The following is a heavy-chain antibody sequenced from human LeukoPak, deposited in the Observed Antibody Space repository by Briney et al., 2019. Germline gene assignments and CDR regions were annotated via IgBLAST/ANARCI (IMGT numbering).Heavy chain of an antibody. CDR2: INTDGNST. Sequence: PGGSLTLSCAASGYTFCTYWMHWVPQVPGKRLVWVSRINTDGNSTTYADSVKGRFTVSRDNAKTTLYLQMNTLRDEDTAVYYCVRSPKRRGLVIWSPQRGNAFFMDVWGKGTTVIVSS. CDR1: GYTFCTYW. V-gene: IGHV3-74*01. J-gene: IGHJ6*03. D-gene: IGHD3-3*01. CDR3: VRSPKRRGLVIWSPQRGNAFFMDV.